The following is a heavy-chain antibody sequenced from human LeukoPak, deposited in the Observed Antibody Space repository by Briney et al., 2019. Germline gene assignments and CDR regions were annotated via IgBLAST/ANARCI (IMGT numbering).Heavy chain of an antibody. Sequence: GASVTVSCKASGYTSTRYDINWVRQATGQGLEWLGWMNPNSGNTGYAQKFQGRVTMTRITSINTAYLELSSLESEDAAVYYCARAPTVRYCDTSTCSNGGYWFDPWGQGTLVTVSS. CDR2: MNPNSGNT. J-gene: IGHJ5*02. V-gene: IGHV1-8*01. CDR3: ARAPTVRYCDTSTCSNGGYWFDP. D-gene: IGHD2/OR15-2a*01. CDR1: GYTSTRYD.